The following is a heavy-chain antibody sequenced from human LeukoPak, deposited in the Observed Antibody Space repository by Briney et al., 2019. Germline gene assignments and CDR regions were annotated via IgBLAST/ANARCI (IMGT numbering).Heavy chain of an antibody. D-gene: IGHD1-14*01. V-gene: IGHV1-2*02. J-gene: IGHJ4*02. CDR1: GYTFNDYY. CDR2: INPNSGGT. Sequence: ASVKVSCKASGYTFNDYYIHWVRQAPGQGLEWMGWINPNSGGTNYAQKFQGRVTVTRDTSISTAYMELSSLRSDDTAVYYCARENLRKDDYWGQGTLVTVSS. CDR3: ARENLRKDDY.